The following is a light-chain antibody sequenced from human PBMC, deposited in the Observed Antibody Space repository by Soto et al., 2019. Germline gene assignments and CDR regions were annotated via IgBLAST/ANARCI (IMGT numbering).Light chain of an antibody. Sequence: AIQMTQSPSSLSASVGDRATITCGASQGIRNDLDWFQQKPGKAPKLLIYAASNLQSGVPARFSGSGSGTDFTLTISSLQPEDFATYYCLQKYFYPFTFGPGTKVDIK. J-gene: IGKJ3*01. CDR1: QGIRND. V-gene: IGKV1-6*01. CDR2: AAS. CDR3: LQKYFYPFT.